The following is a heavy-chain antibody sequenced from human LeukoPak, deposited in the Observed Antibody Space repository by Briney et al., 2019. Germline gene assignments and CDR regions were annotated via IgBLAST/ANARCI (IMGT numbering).Heavy chain of an antibody. J-gene: IGHJ4*02. CDR3: ARREYCSSTSCYSGFDY. V-gene: IGHV1-2*02. CDR1: GYTFTGYY. CDR2: IYPNSGGT. D-gene: IGHD2-2*01. Sequence: ASVKVSCKASGYTFTGYYMHWVRQAPGQALEWMVWIYPNSGGTNYAQKFQGRVTMTRDTSISTAYMELSRLRSDDTAVYYCARREYCSSTSCYSGFDYWGQGTLVTVSS.